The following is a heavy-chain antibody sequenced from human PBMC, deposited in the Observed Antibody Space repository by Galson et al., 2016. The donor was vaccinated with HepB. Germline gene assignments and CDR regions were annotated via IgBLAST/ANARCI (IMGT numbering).Heavy chain of an antibody. CDR3: AAPSGTYHKHAFDI. D-gene: IGHD1-26*01. CDR2: IVVGSGNT. Sequence: SVKVSYKASGFTFTSSAVQWVRQTRGQRLEWIGWIVVGSGNTNYAQKFQERVTITRDMSTSTAYMELSSLRSEDTAVYYCAAPSGTYHKHAFDIWGQGTMVTVSS. V-gene: IGHV1-58*01. J-gene: IGHJ3*02. CDR1: GFTFTSSA.